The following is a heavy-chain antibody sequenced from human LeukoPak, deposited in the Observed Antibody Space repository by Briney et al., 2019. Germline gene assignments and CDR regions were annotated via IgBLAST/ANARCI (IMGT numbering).Heavy chain of an antibody. Sequence: PGGSLRLSCAAPGFTFSSYTMDWVRQAPGKGLEWVARISYAGSNNYYADSVKGRFTISSDNPKNTLYLQMDSLRAEDTAVYYCARAAHTTYVLGRYYYYAMDVWGQGTTVTVSS. CDR3: ARAAHTTYVLGRYYYYAMDV. CDR1: GFTFSSYT. CDR2: ISYAGSNN. J-gene: IGHJ6*02. D-gene: IGHD3-10*01. V-gene: IGHV3-30-3*01.